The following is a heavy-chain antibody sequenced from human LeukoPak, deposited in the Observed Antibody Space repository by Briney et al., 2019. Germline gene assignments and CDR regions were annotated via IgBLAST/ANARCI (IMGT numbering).Heavy chain of an antibody. CDR2: ISSSGSSI. D-gene: IGHD5-18*01. CDR3: ARHLSGITGYTYGRGIDY. J-gene: IGHJ4*02. V-gene: IGHV3-48*03. CDR1: GFTFSSYE. Sequence: PGGSLRLSCAASGFTFSSYETNWVRQAPGKGLEWVSYISSSGSSIYYADSVKGRFTISRDNAKNSLYLQMNSLRAEDTAVYYCARHLSGITGYTYGRGIDYWGQGTLVTVSS.